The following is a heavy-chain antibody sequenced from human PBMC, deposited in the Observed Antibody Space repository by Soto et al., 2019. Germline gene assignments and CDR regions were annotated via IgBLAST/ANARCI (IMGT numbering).Heavy chain of an antibody. CDR2: MNPNSGNT. D-gene: IGHD3-22*01. CDR1: GYIFTNYA. V-gene: IGHV1-8*02. Sequence: ASVKVSCKASGYIFTNYAISWVRQAPGQGPEWMGWMNPNSGNTGYAQKFQGRVTMTRNTSISTAYMELSSLRSEDTAVYYCARGGYYYDSSGNWFDPWGQGTLVTVSS. J-gene: IGHJ5*02. CDR3: ARGGYYYDSSGNWFDP.